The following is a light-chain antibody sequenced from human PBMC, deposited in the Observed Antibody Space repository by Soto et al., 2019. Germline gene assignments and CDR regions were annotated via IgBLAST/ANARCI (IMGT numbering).Light chain of an antibody. J-gene: IGKJ2*01. CDR1: QSVSST. CDR3: QQYNNWPYT. CDR2: GAS. Sequence: EIVMTQSPATLSVSPGERATLSCRASQSVSSTLAWYQQKPGQAPRLLIYGASNRATGIPARFSGSRSGTEFTLTISSLQSEDFAVYYCQQYNNWPYTFGQGTKLEIK. V-gene: IGKV3-15*01.